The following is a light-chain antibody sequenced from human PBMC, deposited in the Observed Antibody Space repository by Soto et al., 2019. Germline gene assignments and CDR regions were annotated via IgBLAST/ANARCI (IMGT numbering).Light chain of an antibody. CDR3: SSYTSSSTLDYV. CDR2: EVS. Sequence: LTQPASVSGSPGQSITISCTGTSSDVGTYNYVSWYQQHPGKAPKLMIYEVSNRPSGISNRFSGSKSGNTASLTISGLQAEDEADYYCSSYTSSSTLDYVFGTGTKV. CDR1: SSDVGTYNY. J-gene: IGLJ1*01. V-gene: IGLV2-14*01.